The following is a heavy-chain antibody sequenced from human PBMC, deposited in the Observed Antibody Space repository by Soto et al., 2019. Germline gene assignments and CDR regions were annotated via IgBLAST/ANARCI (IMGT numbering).Heavy chain of an antibody. CDR3: AREGYCSSTSCYSAAFDI. CDR2: IWYDGSNK. Sequence: GGSLRLSCAASGFTFSSYGMHWVRQAPGKGLEWVAVIWYDGSNKYYADSVKGRFTISRDNSKNTLYLQMNSLRAEDTAVYYCAREGYCSSTSCYSAAFDIWGQGTMVTVSS. D-gene: IGHD2-2*01. CDR1: GFTFSSYG. J-gene: IGHJ3*02. V-gene: IGHV3-33*01.